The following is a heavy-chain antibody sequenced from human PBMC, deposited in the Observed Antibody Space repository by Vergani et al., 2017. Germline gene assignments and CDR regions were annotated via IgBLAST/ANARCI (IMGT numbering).Heavy chain of an antibody. D-gene: IGHD3-3*01. CDR1: GFTFDDYA. CDR3: AKDHYXFWSGYPNLSPFDL. J-gene: IGHJ2*01. Sequence: EVQLVESGGGLVQPGRSLRLSCAASGFTFDDYAMHWVRQAPGKGLEWVSGISWNSGSIGYADSVKGRFTISRDNAKSSLYLQMNSLRAEDTALYYCAKDHYXFWSGYPNLSPFDLWGRGTLVTVSS. V-gene: IGHV3-9*01. CDR2: ISWNSGSI.